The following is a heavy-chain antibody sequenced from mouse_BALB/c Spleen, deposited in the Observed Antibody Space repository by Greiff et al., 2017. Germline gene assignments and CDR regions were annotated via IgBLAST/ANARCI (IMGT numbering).Heavy chain of an antibody. V-gene: IGHV1-55*01. CDR1: GYTFTSYW. CDR2: IYPGSGST. J-gene: IGHJ1*01. D-gene: IGHD1-2*01. CDR3: AREEGITTATRNGCFDV. Sequence: QVQLQQPGAELVKPGTSVKLSCKASGYTFTSYWINWVKLRPGQGLEWIGDIYPGSGSTNYNEKFKSKATLTVDTSSSTAYMQLSSLASEDSALYYGAREEGITTATRNGCFDVWGAGTTVTVSS.